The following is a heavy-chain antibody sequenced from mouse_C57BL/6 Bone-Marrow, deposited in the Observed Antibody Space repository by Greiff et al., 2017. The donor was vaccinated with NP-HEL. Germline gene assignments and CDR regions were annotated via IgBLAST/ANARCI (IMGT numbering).Heavy chain of an antibody. CDR2: IWRGGST. J-gene: IGHJ4*01. Sequence: VMLVESGPGLVQPSQSLSITCTVSGFSLTSYGVHWVRQSPGKGLEWLGVIWRGGSTDYNAAFMSRLSITKDNSKSQVFCKMNSLQADDTAIYYCAKTGGWLLRYYAMDYWGQGTSVTVSS. CDR1: GFSLTSYG. V-gene: IGHV2-5*01. CDR3: AKTGGWLLRYYAMDY. D-gene: IGHD2-3*01.